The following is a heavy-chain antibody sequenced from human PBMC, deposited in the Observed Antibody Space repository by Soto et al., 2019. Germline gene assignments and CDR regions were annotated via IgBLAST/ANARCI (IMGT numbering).Heavy chain of an antibody. V-gene: IGHV4-31*03. J-gene: IGHJ5*02. CDR2: IYYSGST. Sequence: SETLSLTCTVSGGSISSGGYYWSWIRQHPGKGLEWIGYIYYSGSTYYNPFLKSRVTISVDTSKNHFSLKLSSVTAADTAVFYCARFGRYCSGGSCSFWFDPWGQGTLVTVS. CDR3: ARFGRYCSGGSCSFWFDP. D-gene: IGHD2-15*01. CDR1: GGSISSGGYY.